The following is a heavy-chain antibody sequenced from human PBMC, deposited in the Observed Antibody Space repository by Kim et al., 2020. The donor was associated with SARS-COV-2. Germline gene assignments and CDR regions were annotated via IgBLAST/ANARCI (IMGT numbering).Heavy chain of an antibody. CDR3: AKLAGTTRRDL. Sequence: YDADSVKGRFTISRDNAKNSLYLQMNSLGDEDTAVYYCAKLAGTTRRDLWGQGTLVTVSS. V-gene: IGHV3-48*02. D-gene: IGHD1-1*01. J-gene: IGHJ5*02.